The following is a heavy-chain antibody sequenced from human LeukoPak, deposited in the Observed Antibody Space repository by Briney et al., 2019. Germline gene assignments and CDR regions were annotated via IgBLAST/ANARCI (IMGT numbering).Heavy chain of an antibody. CDR2: ISSNSANT. D-gene: IGHD2-21*02. Sequence: GGSLRLSRAASGFTFDTYGMSWVRQAPGKGLEWVSSISSNSANTYYADSVKGRFTISRDNSKNTLYLQMNSLRAEDTAVYYCAKDGTGCGGDCYSDHWGQGTLVTVSS. J-gene: IGHJ5*02. CDR3: AKDGTGCGGDCYSDH. CDR1: GFTFDTYG. V-gene: IGHV3-23*01.